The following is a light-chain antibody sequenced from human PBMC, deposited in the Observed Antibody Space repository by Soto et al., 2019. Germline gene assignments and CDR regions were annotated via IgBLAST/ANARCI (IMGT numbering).Light chain of an antibody. Sequence: DIQMTQSPSTLSASVGDRVTITCRASQSISSWLAWYQQKPGKAPKLLIYDASSLESGVQSRFSGSGSGTEFTLTISGLQPDDVATYDCQQYNSYSETFGQATKVEIK. CDR2: DAS. V-gene: IGKV1-5*01. J-gene: IGKJ1*01. CDR3: QQYNSYSET. CDR1: QSISSW.